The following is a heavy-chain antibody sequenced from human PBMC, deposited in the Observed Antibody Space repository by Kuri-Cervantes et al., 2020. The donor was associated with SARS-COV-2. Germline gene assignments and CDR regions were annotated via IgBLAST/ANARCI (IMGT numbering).Heavy chain of an antibody. CDR1: GGSISSYY. Sequence: SETLSLTCIVSGGSISSYYWSWIRQPPGKGLEWIGDIYKSGSTNSNPSLKTRVTISVDTSKNQFSLKLSSVTAADTAVYYCARDKLQFDAFDIWGQGTMVTVSS. V-gene: IGHV4-59*01. J-gene: IGHJ3*02. D-gene: IGHD5-24*01. CDR3: ARDKLQFDAFDI. CDR2: IYKSGST.